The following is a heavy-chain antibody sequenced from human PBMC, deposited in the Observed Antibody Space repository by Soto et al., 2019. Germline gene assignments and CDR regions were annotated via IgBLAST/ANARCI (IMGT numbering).Heavy chain of an antibody. CDR1: GGSIRNVY. J-gene: IGHJ4*02. D-gene: IGHD2-15*01. V-gene: IGHV4-59*01. Sequence: QVQLQESGPGLVKPSETLSLTCSVSGGSIRNVYWSWIRQPPGKGLEWIGFIFHSGNAKYNPSLKSRVTISVDTSRNQFSLSLKSVTAADTAVYFCARAHAPTLPFDYWGQGTLVTVSS. CDR2: IFHSGNA. CDR3: ARAHAPTLPFDY.